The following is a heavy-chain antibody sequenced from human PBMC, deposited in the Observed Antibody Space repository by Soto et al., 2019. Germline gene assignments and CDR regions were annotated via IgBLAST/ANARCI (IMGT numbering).Heavy chain of an antibody. Sequence: SETLSLTCAVYGGSFSGYYWSWIRQPPGKGLEWIGEINHSGSTNYNPSLKSRVTISVDTSKNQFSLKLSSVTAADTAVYYCASLLGDGYNYYYGMDVWGQGTTVTVSS. CDR2: INHSGST. CDR1: GGSFSGYY. CDR3: ASLLGDGYNYYYGMDV. V-gene: IGHV4-34*01. D-gene: IGHD3-10*01. J-gene: IGHJ6*02.